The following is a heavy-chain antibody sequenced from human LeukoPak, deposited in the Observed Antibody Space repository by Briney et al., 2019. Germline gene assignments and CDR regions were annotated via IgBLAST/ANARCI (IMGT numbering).Heavy chain of an antibody. CDR2: IYHSGTT. CDR3: SRLSHVAGAPKVSWFDP. Sequence: SGPLSLTCPVSASSISDGWVWGMIRQPPGKGLEWVGSIYHSGTTYYNPSLKSRVTMSVDTSNNQFSLKLTSVTAADTAMYYCSRLSHVAGAPKVSWFDPWGQGTLVTVSS. V-gene: IGHV4-38-2*01. J-gene: IGHJ5*02. CDR1: ASSISDGWV. D-gene: IGHD1-26*01.